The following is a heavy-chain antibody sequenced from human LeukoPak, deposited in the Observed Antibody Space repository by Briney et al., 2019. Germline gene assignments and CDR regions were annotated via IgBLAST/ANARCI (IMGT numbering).Heavy chain of an antibody. Sequence: GASVKVSCKASGYTFTSYYMHWVRQAPGQGLEWMGIINPSGGSTSYAQKFQGRVTMTRDMSTSTVYMELSSLRSEDTAVYYCARDPDSGRTDDAFDIWGQGTMVSVSS. J-gene: IGHJ3*02. D-gene: IGHD5-12*01. V-gene: IGHV1-46*01. CDR3: ARDPDSGRTDDAFDI. CDR1: GYTFTSYY. CDR2: INPSGGST.